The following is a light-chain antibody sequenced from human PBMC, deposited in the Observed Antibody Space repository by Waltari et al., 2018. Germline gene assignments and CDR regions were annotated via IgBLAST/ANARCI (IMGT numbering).Light chain of an antibody. CDR2: DAS. CDR1: QSISSY. Sequence: EIVLKQSPANLSLSPGDRATRSCRASQSISSYLAWYQQKPGQAPRLLIYDASTRATGIPARFSGSGSVTDFTLTISSLEPEDFAIYYCQQRSKSFTFGPGTKVDMK. J-gene: IGKJ3*01. CDR3: QQRSKSFT. V-gene: IGKV3-11*01.